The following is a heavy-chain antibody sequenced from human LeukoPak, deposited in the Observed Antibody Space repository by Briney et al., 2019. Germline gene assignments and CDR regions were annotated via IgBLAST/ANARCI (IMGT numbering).Heavy chain of an antibody. V-gene: IGHV3-30*03. CDR2: ISYDGSNK. Sequence: PGGSLRLSCAASGFTFSSYGMHWVRQAPGKGLEWVAVISYDGSNKYYADSVKGRFTISRDNSKNTLYLQMNSLRAEDTAVYYCARDGGHQQWLMRDTFDYWGQGTLVTVSS. J-gene: IGHJ4*02. CDR1: GFTFSSYG. CDR3: ARDGGHQQWLMRDTFDY. D-gene: IGHD6-19*01.